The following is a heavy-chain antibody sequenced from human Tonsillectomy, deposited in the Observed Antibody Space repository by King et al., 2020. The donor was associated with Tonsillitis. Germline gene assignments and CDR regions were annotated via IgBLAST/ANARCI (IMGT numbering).Heavy chain of an antibody. Sequence: VQLVESGGGLVQPGGSLRLSCAASGFTFSSYDMHWVRQATGKGLEWVSAIGTAGDTYYPGSVKGRFTISRENAKNSLYLQMNSLRAGDTAVYYCARGGGSYAFDIWGQGTMVTVSS. D-gene: IGHD1-26*01. V-gene: IGHV3-13*01. CDR2: IGTAGDT. CDR3: ARGGGSYAFDI. J-gene: IGHJ3*02. CDR1: GFTFSSYD.